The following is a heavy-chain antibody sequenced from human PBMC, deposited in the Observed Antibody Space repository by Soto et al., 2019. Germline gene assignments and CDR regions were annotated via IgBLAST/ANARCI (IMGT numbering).Heavy chain of an antibody. J-gene: IGHJ4*02. Sequence: QVQLVESGGGLVKPGGSLRLSCAVSGFTFSDYYMTWIRQAPGKGLEWVSYISSSTSHTNYADSVKGRFTISRDNAKNELFLQMNSLRAEDTAVYYCARGRGAAADYFDLWGQGTLVTVSS. CDR2: ISSSTSHT. CDR1: GFTFSDYY. V-gene: IGHV3-11*05. CDR3: ARGRGAAADYFDL. D-gene: IGHD6-13*01.